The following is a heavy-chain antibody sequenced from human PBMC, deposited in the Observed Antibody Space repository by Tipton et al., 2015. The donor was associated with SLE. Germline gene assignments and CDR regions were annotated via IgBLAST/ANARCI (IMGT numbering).Heavy chain of an antibody. J-gene: IGHJ6*03. Sequence: GSLRLSCAASGFTFSNYWMSWVRQGPGMGLEWVANIKEDGSEKNYVDSVKGRFTISRDDAKNSVYLQLSSLRAEDTAVYYCAKLSQYNSWGYYYYYMDVWGNGTTVVVSS. D-gene: IGHD6-6*01. V-gene: IGHV3-7*01. CDR3: AKLSQYNSWGYYYYYMDV. CDR2: IKEDGSEK. CDR1: GFTFSNYW.